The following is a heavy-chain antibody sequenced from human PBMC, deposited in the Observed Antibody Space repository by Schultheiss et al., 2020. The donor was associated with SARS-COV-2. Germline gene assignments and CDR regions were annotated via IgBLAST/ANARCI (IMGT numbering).Heavy chain of an antibody. CDR2: ISSSSSYT. CDR1: GFTFSSYS. CDR3: ARATTVTVSFDY. D-gene: IGHD4-17*01. Sequence: GGSLRLSCAASGFTFSSYSMNWVRQAPGKGLEWVSYISSSSSYTNYADSVKGRFTISRDNAKNSLYLQMNSLRAEDTALYYCARATTVTVSFDYWGQGTLVTVSS. J-gene: IGHJ4*02. V-gene: IGHV3-21*05.